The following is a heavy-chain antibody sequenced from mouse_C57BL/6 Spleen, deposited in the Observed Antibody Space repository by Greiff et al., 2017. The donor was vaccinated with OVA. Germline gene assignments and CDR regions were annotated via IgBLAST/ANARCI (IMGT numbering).Heavy chain of an antibody. Sequence: VKLVESGAELVKPGASVKISCKASGYAFSSYWMNWVKQRPGKGLEWIGQIYPGDGDTNYNGKFKGKATLTADKSSSTAYMQLSSLTSEDSAVYFCARFITTVVAYYYAMDYWGQGTSVTVSS. D-gene: IGHD1-1*01. CDR2: IYPGDGDT. CDR1: GYAFSSYW. V-gene: IGHV1-80*01. CDR3: ARFITTVVAYYYAMDY. J-gene: IGHJ4*01.